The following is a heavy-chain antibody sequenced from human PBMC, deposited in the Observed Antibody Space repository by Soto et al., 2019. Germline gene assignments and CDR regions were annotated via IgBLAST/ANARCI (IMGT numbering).Heavy chain of an antibody. CDR1: GFTFSSYA. CDR3: AKVRYSSSWFSHFDY. D-gene: IGHD6-13*01. V-gene: IGHV3-23*01. Sequence: GGSLRLSCAASGFTFSSYAMSWVRQAPGKGLEWVSAISGSGGSTYYADSVKGRFTISRDNSKNTLYLQMNSLRAEDTAVYYCAKVRYSSSWFSHFDYWGQGTLVTVSS. J-gene: IGHJ4*02. CDR2: ISGSGGST.